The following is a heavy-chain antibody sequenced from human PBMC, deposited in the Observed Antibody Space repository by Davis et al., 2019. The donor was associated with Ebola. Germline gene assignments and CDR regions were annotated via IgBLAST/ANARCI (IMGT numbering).Heavy chain of an antibody. Sequence: PSETLSLTCIVSGGSITSYSWAWIRQPPGTGLECLGYMYDSGSTNYNPSLKSRVTMSVDPSENRVSLKLTSVTAADTAVYYCARLNVVGGWSNWFDPWGQGTLVIVSS. V-gene: IGHV4-59*12. CDR3: ARLNVVGGWSNWFDP. CDR2: MYDSGST. J-gene: IGHJ5*02. CDR1: GGSITSYS. D-gene: IGHD2-15*01.